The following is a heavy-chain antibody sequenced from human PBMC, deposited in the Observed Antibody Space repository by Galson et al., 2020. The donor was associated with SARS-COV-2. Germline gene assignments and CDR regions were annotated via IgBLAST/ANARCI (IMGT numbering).Heavy chain of an antibody. Sequence: ASVKVSCKASGYTFTSYDINWVRQATGHGLEWMGWMNPNSGNTGYAQKFQGRVTMTRNTSISTAYMELSSLRSEDTAVYYCASGRLYCSSTSCYLDYMDVWGKGTTVTVSS. CDR1: GYTFTSYD. V-gene: IGHV1-8*01. D-gene: IGHD2-2*01. CDR2: MNPNSGNT. J-gene: IGHJ6*03. CDR3: ASGRLYCSSTSCYLDYMDV.